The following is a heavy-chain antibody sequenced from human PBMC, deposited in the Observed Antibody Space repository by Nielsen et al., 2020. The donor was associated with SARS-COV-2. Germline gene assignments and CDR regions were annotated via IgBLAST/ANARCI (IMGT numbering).Heavy chain of an antibody. CDR3: ARGEVDFWSGYYGY. CDR2: INHSGST. CDR1: GGSFSGYY. D-gene: IGHD3-3*01. J-gene: IGHJ4*02. V-gene: IGHV4-34*01. Sequence: GSLRLSCAVYGGSFSGYYWSWIRQPPGKGLEWIGEINHSGSTNYNPSLKSRVTISVDTSKNQFSLKLSSVTAADTAVYYCARGEVDFWSGYYGYWGQGTLVTVSS.